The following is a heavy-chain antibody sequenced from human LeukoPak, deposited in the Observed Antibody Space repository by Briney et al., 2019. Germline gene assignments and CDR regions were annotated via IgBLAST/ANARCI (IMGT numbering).Heavy chain of an antibody. D-gene: IGHD2-15*01. V-gene: IGHV3-23*01. CDR3: AKASVGHCSGAFCYHFDS. CDR1: GFTFSTYA. J-gene: IGHJ4*02. Sequence: PGGSLRLSCAASGFTFSTYAMSWVRQTPGKGLEWAAAISGGNPGTYHANSVKGRFTISRDNSKNTLHLQMTGLRAEDTAIYYRAKASVGHCSGAFCYHFDSWGQGTLVTVSS. CDR2: ISGGNPGT.